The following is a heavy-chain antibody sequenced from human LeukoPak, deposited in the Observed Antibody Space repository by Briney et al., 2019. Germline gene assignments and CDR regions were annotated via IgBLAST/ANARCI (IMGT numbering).Heavy chain of an antibody. D-gene: IGHD2/OR15-2a*01. CDR1: GFTFSSYA. V-gene: IGHV3-30*01. J-gene: IGHJ4*02. Sequence: GRSLRLSCAASGFTFSSYAMHWVRQAPGKGLEWVAVISYDGSNKYYADSVKGRFTISRDNSKNTLYLQMNSLRAEDAAVYYCARDLSRYYFDYWDQGTLVTVSS. CDR3: ARDLSRYYFDY. CDR2: ISYDGSNK.